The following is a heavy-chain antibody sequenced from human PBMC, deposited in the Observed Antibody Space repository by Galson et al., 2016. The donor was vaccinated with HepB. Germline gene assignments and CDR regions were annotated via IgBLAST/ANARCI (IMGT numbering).Heavy chain of an antibody. D-gene: IGHD6-19*01. V-gene: IGHV3-64D*06. CDR1: GFTFSFYA. Sequence: SLRLSCAASGFTFSFYAMHWGRQAPGKGVEYVSAISGNGGSTYYAASVKGRSTISRDNSKNTLYLQMSSMRTEDTAVYYCVKGGGYSSGWYKGAFDYWGQGTLVTVSS. J-gene: IGHJ4*02. CDR3: VKGGGYSSGWYKGAFDY. CDR2: ISGNGGST.